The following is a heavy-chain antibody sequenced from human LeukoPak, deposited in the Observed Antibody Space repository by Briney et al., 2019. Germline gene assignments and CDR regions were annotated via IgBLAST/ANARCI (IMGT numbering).Heavy chain of an antibody. Sequence: PSETLSLTCTVSGGSISSYYWSWIRQPAGKGLEWIGRIYTSGSTNYNPSLKSRVTMSVDTSKNQFSLKLSSVTAADTAVYYCATSPYSGYDSPPLFDYWGQGTLITVSS. V-gene: IGHV4-4*07. CDR3: ATSPYSGYDSPPLFDY. CDR2: IYTSGST. D-gene: IGHD5-12*01. J-gene: IGHJ4*02. CDR1: GGSISSYY.